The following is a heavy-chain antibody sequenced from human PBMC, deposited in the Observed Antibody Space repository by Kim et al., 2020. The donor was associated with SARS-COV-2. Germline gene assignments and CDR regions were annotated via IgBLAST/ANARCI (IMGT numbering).Heavy chain of an antibody. Sequence: KFQGRVTMTRDTSISTAYMELSRLRSDDTAVYYCARVQYWNDVAYNWFDPWGQGTLVTVSS. CDR3: ARVQYWNDVAYNWFDP. D-gene: IGHD1-1*01. V-gene: IGHV1-2*02. J-gene: IGHJ5*02.